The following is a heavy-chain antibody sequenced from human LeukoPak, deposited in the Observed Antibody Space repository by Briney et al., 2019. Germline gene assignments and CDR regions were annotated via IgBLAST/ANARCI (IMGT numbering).Heavy chain of an antibody. CDR1: GGSISSYY. Sequence: PSETLSLTCTVSGGSISSYYWSWLRQPPGKGLEWLGYIYYSGSTNYNPSLKSRVTISVDTSKNQFSLKLSSVTAADTAVYYCVDGTYFDYWGQGTLVTVSS. CDR2: IYYSGST. V-gene: IGHV4-59*01. J-gene: IGHJ4*02. CDR3: VDGTYFDY. D-gene: IGHD6-19*01.